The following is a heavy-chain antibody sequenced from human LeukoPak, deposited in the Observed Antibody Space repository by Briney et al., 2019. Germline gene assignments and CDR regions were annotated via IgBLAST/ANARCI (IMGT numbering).Heavy chain of an antibody. Sequence: PGGSLRLSCAASGFTFSSYSMNWVRQAPGKGLAWVSYISSSGSTIYYADSVKGRFTISRDNSQNTLFLQVNSLRAEDTAVYYCARDLRGSIVRYFDYWGQGTLVTVSS. CDR1: GFTFSSYS. V-gene: IGHV3-48*01. CDR3: ARDLRGSIVRYFDY. CDR2: ISSSGSTI. D-gene: IGHD3-9*01. J-gene: IGHJ4*02.